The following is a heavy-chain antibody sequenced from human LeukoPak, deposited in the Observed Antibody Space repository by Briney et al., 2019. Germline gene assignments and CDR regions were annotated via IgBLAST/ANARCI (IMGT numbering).Heavy chain of an antibody. CDR3: AGAKWIQLFFDY. J-gene: IGHJ4*02. V-gene: IGHV4-59*01. CDR2: IYYSGST. D-gene: IGHD5-18*01. Sequence: SETLSLTCTVSGGSISSYYWSWIRQPPGKGLEWIGYIYYSGSTNYNPSLKSRVTISVDTSKNQFSLKLSSVTAADTAVYYCAGAKWIQLFFDYWGQGTLVTVSS. CDR1: GGSISSYY.